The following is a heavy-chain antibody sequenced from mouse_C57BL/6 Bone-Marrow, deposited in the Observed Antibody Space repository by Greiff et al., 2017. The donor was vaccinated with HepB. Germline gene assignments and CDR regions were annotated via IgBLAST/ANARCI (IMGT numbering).Heavy chain of an antibody. Sequence: VQLQQSGAELVKPGASVKMSCKTSGYTFTSYWMHWVKQRPGQGLEWIGAIYPGNSDTSYNQKFKGKAKLTAVTSASTAYMELSSLTNEDSAVYYCTREGVAGYSWFAYWGQGTLVTVSA. CDR3: TREGVAGYSWFAY. CDR2: IYPGNSDT. D-gene: IGHD2-3*01. V-gene: IGHV1-5*01. CDR1: GYTFTSYW. J-gene: IGHJ3*01.